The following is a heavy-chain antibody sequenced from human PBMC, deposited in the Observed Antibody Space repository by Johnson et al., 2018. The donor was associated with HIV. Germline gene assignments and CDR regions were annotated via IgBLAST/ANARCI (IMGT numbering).Heavy chain of an antibody. CDR2: IYSGGST. Sequence: VQLVESGGDLVKPGGFLRLSCAASGFTVSSNYMSWVRQAPGKGLEWVSVIYSGGSTYYADSVKGRFSLSRDISKNMLYLQMHSLRGDDTGHNVRGLLGLRWAMWG. CDR3: GLLGLRWAM. CDR1: GFTVSSNY. V-gene: IGHV3-66*02. D-gene: IGHD3-10*02. J-gene: IGHJ1*01.